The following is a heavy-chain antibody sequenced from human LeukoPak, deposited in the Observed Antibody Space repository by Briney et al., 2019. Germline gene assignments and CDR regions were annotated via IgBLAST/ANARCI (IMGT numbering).Heavy chain of an antibody. Sequence: QPGGSLRLSCAASGFTFSSYGMHWVRQAPGKGLEWVAFIRYDGSNKYYADSVKGRFTISRDNSKNTLYLQMNSLRAEDTAVYYCAAPTGGIDGWLVLDFDYWGQGTLVTVSS. CDR2: IRYDGSNK. V-gene: IGHV3-30*02. D-gene: IGHD6-19*01. J-gene: IGHJ4*02. CDR1: GFTFSSYG. CDR3: AAPTGGIDGWLVLDFDY.